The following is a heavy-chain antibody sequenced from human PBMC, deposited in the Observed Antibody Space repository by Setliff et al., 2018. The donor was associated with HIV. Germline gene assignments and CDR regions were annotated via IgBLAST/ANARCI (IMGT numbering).Heavy chain of an antibody. V-gene: IGHV4-34*01. CDR2: INHSGIT. J-gene: IGHJ4*02. CDR3: ARVRLRVPPSIFDY. D-gene: IGHD2-2*01. Sequence: KSSETLSLTCAVYGASFSGYYWAWIRQSPGTGLEWIGEINHSGITNYNPTLKSRVTISTDTSKNQFSLRLNSVTAADTAVYYCARVRLRVPPSIFDYWGQGALVTVSS. CDR1: GASFSGYY.